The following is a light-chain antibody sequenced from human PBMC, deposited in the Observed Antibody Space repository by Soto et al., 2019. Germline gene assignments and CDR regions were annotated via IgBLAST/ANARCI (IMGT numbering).Light chain of an antibody. CDR2: DAS. CDR3: QQYMWT. V-gene: IGKV1-5*01. J-gene: IGKJ1*01. CDR1: QSISSW. Sequence: IQRTQSPSTLSASVGDRVTITCRASQSISSWLAWYQQKPGKAPKLLIYDASSLQSGVPSRFSGSGSGTEFTLTISSLQPDDSATYYCQQYMWTFGQGTKVDIK.